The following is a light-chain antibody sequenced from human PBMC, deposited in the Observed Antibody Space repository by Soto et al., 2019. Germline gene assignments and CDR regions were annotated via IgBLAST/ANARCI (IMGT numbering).Light chain of an antibody. CDR3: QQFNSYPIT. J-gene: IGKJ5*01. V-gene: IGKV1-13*02. CDR2: DGS. Sequence: AIQLTQSPSSLSGSVGDIVTIACRASQGLSSALAWYQQKPGKPPKLLIYDGSSLESGVPSRFSGSGSGTDFTLTISSLQSEDFATYYCQQFNSYPITFGQGTRLEVK. CDR1: QGLSSA.